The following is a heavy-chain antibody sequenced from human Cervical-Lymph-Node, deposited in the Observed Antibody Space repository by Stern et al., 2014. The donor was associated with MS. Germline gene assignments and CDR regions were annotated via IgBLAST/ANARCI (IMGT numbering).Heavy chain of an antibody. CDR2: ISTYSGDT. CDR1: GYSFTGYG. CDR3: ARHMGPDTLTGHDY. Sequence: VQRVESGAEVKRPGASVKVSCKASGYSFTGYGINWVRQAPGQGLEWMGWISTYSGDTDYAQKLQDRLPMTIDPSTNTAYMDLRSLRSDDTAVYYCARHMGPDTLTGHDYWGQGTLVTVSS. D-gene: IGHD3-9*01. V-gene: IGHV1-18*01. J-gene: IGHJ4*02.